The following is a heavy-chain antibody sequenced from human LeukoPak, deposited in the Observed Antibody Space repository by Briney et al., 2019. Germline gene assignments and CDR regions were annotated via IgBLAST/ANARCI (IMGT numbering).Heavy chain of an antibody. J-gene: IGHJ4*02. CDR3: ARMVYDTKNFDY. D-gene: IGHD3-22*01. Sequence: SGPTLVNPTQTLTLTCTFSGFSLRTRGQCVSWIRQPPGKALEWLSRIDWDDHKYYSTSLKTKLTITKDTYKNQVVLTMTNMDPVDKATYYCARMVYDTKNFDYWGQGTLVTVSS. V-gene: IGHV2-70*11. CDR1: GFSLRTRGQC. CDR2: IDWDDHK.